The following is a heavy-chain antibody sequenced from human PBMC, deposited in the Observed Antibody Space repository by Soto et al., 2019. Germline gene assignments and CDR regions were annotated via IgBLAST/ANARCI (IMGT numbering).Heavy chain of an antibody. CDR3: ARGYCSGGSCYPTDY. V-gene: IGHV4-59*01. CDR1: GGSISSYY. Sequence: SETLSLTCTVSGGSISSYYWSWIRQPPGKGLEWIGYIYYSGSTNYNPSLKSRVTISVDTSKNQFSLKLSAVTAADTAVYYCARGYCSGGSCYPTDYWGQGTLVTVSS. D-gene: IGHD2-15*01. J-gene: IGHJ4*02. CDR2: IYYSGST.